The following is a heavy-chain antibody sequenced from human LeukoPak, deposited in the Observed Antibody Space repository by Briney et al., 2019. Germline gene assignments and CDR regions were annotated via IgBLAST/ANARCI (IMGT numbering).Heavy chain of an antibody. CDR2: ISISGENT. CDR1: GFTFSSYA. V-gene: IGHV3-23*01. D-gene: IGHD6-6*01. CDR3: ARLISTSSSRFSDY. Sequence: PGGSLRLSCAASGFTFSSYAMSWVRQAPGKGLEWVSAISISGENTYYADSVKGRFTISRDTSRNTLYLQMHSLRAEDTAVYYCARLISTSSSRFSDYWGQGTLVIVSS. J-gene: IGHJ4*02.